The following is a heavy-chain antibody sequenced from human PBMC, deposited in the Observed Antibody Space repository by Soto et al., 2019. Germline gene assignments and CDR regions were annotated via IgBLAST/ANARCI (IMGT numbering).Heavy chain of an antibody. J-gene: IGHJ4*02. CDR1: GGSLSTNP. CDR3: ATRHSGGFFRFFDS. CDR2: TGSGTGPG. D-gene: IGHD2-15*01. V-gene: IGHV1-69*06. Sequence: SVKVSCKASGGSLSTNPISWVRQAPGQGLEWMGGTGSGTGPGNHAQKFQGRLTVTADKSTSTVYMELTNLSSEDTAVYYCATRHSGGFFRFFDSWGQGTLVTVSS.